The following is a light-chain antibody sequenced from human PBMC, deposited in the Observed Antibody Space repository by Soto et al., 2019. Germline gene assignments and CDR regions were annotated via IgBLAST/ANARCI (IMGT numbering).Light chain of an antibody. J-gene: IGLJ3*02. CDR1: SSNIGSNT. CDR3: AAWDDRLNGWV. V-gene: IGLV1-44*01. Sequence: QSVLPQPPSASGTPGQRVTISCSGSSSNIGSNTVNWYQQLPGTAPKLLIYSNNQRPSGVPDRFSGSKSGTSASLAISGLQSDDEADYYCAAWDDRLNGWVFGGGTKLTVL. CDR2: SNN.